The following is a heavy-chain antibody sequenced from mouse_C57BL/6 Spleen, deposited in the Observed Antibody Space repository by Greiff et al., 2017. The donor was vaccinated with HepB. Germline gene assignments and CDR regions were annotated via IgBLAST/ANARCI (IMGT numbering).Heavy chain of an antibody. CDR1: GYTFTSYW. CDR3: ARSGRAYYAMDY. V-gene: IGHV1-55*01. J-gene: IGHJ4*01. Sequence: QVQLQQSGAELVKPGASVKMSCKASGYTFTSYWITWVKQRPGQGLEWIGDIYPGSGSTNYNEKFKSKATLTVDTSSSTAYMQLSSLTSEDSAVYYCARSGRAYYAMDYWGQGTSVTVPS. D-gene: IGHD3-1*01. CDR2: IYPGSGST.